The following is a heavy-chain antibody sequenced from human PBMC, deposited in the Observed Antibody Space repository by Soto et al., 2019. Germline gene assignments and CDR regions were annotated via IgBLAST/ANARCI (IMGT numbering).Heavy chain of an antibody. J-gene: IGHJ4*02. CDR2: IYYSGST. V-gene: IGHV4-30-4*01. Sequence: QVQLQESGPGLVKPSQTLSLTCTVSGGSISSGDYYWSWIRQPPGKGLEWIGYIYYSGSTYYNPSLKSRVTISVDPSKNQVSLKLSSVTAADTAVYYCGREEWDSSGYYSYADYWGQGTLVTFSS. D-gene: IGHD3-22*01. CDR1: GGSISSGDYY. CDR3: GREEWDSSGYYSYADY.